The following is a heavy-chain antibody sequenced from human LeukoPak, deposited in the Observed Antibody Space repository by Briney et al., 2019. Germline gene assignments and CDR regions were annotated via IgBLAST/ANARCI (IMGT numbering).Heavy chain of an antibody. CDR1: GGTFSSYA. D-gene: IGHD6-13*01. J-gene: IGHJ4*02. V-gene: IGHV1-8*03. CDR3: ARDRQQLVRGDYFDY. Sequence: ASVKVSCKASGGTFSSYAISWVRQATGQGLEWMGWMNPNSGNTGYAQKFQGRVTITRNTSISTAYMELSSLRSEDTAVYYCARDRQQLVRGDYFDYWGQGTLVTVSS. CDR2: MNPNSGNT.